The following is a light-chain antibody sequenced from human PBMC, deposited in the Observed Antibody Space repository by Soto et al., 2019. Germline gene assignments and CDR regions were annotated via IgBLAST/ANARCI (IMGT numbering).Light chain of an antibody. J-gene: IGKJ5*01. Sequence: EIVMTQSPATLSVSPGERAALSCRASQTINYYVAWYQQKPGRAPRLLIYGASTRATGIPARFSGSGSGTEFTLTISSLQSEDFAVYYFQQYDDWPITFGQGTRLELK. CDR2: GAS. V-gene: IGKV3-15*01. CDR1: QTINYY. CDR3: QQYDDWPIT.